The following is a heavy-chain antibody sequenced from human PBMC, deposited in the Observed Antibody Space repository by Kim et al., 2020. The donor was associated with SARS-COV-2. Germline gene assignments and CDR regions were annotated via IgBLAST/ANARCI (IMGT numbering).Heavy chain of an antibody. J-gene: IGHJ4*02. D-gene: IGHD3-22*01. V-gene: IGHV3-11*06. Sequence: DAVKGRFTIARDNAKNSLYLQMNSLRAEDTAVYYCARGRSYYDSSGGFDYWGQGTLVTVSS. CDR3: ARGRSYYDSSGGFDY.